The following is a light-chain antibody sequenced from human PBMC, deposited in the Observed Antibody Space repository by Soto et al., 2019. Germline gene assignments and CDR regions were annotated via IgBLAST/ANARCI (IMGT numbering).Light chain of an antibody. CDR1: QSVSSSY. V-gene: IGKV3D-20*02. J-gene: IGKJ1*01. CDR3: QQHSHWPPWT. Sequence: EIVLTQSPGTLSLSPGERATLSCRASQSVSSSYLAWYQQKPGQAPRLLIYGASSRATGIPDRFSGSGSGTDFTLTISSLEPEDFAVYYCQQHSHWPPWTFGQGTRVEIQ. CDR2: GAS.